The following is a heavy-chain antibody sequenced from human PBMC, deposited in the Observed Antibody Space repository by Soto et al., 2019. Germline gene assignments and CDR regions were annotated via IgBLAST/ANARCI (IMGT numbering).Heavy chain of an antibody. Sequence: PSETLSLTCTVSGGSISSYYWSWIRQPPGKGLEWIGYIYYSGSTNYNPSLKSRVTISVDTSKNQFSLKLSSVTAADTAVYYCARDGHYYDSGFDYWGQGTLVTVSS. J-gene: IGHJ4*02. CDR1: GGSISSYY. CDR2: IYYSGST. CDR3: ARDGHYYDSGFDY. D-gene: IGHD3-22*01. V-gene: IGHV4-59*12.